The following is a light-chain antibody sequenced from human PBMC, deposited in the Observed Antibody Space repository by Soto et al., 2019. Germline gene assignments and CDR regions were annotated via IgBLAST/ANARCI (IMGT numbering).Light chain of an antibody. V-gene: IGKV1-5*01. CDR2: DAS. Sequence: DIQMTQSPSTVSASVGDRVTITCRASQSLSGCLARYQQKPGKAPKLLISDASDLESGVPSRFSGSGSGTEFTLPISSLQPDDFAPYYSQQYPTYSYTFGQATQLAIQ. CDR3: QQYPTYSYT. CDR1: QSLSGC. J-gene: IGKJ2*01.